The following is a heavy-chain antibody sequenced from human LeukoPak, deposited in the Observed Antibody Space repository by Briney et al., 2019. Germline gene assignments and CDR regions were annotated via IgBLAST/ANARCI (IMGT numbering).Heavy chain of an antibody. V-gene: IGHV3-21*01. D-gene: IGHD3-22*01. CDR2: ISSSSSYI. CDR3: ARGNDYYDTSGYYY. J-gene: IGHJ4*02. Sequence: GGSLRLSCAASGFTFSSYSMNWVRQAPGKGLEWVSFISSSSSYIYYVDSVKGRFIISRDNAKNSLYLQMNSLRAEDTAVYYRARGNDYYDTSGYYYWGQGTLVTVSS. CDR1: GFTFSSYS.